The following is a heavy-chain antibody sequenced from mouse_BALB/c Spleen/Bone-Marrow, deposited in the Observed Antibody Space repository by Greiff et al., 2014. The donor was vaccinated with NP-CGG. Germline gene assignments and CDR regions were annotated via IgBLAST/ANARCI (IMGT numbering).Heavy chain of an antibody. CDR2: IYPGNSDT. Sequence: DVKLQESGTVLARPGASVKMSCKASGYTFTSYWMHWVKQRPGQGLGWIGAIYPGNSDTSYNQKFKGKAKLTAVTSTSTAYMELSSLTNEDSAVYYCTHDYDYYAMNYWGQGTSVTVSS. D-gene: IGHD2-4*01. CDR1: GYTFTSYW. V-gene: IGHV1-5*01. CDR3: THDYDYYAMNY. J-gene: IGHJ4*01.